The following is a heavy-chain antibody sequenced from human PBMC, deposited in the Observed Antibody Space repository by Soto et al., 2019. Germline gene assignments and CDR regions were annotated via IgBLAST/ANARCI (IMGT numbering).Heavy chain of an antibody. J-gene: IGHJ6*02. CDR2: IYYSGST. Sequence: PSETLSLTCAVSGGSISSGGYYWSWIRQHPGKGLEWIGYIYYSGSTYYNPSLKSRVTISVDTSKNQFSLKLSSVTAADTAVYYCAREHSGYDRAYYYGMDVWGQETTVPVSS. V-gene: IGHV4-31*11. CDR3: AREHSGYDRAYYYGMDV. CDR1: GGSISSGGYY. D-gene: IGHD5-12*01.